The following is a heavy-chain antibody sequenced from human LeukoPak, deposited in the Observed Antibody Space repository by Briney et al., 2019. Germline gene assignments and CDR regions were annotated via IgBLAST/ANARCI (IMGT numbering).Heavy chain of an antibody. CDR3: ASSDASGYELY. CDR2: IYSGGST. CDR1: GFTVSSNY. D-gene: IGHD5-12*01. V-gene: IGHV3-53*01. Sequence: GGSLRLSCAASGFTVSSNYMSWVRQAPGKGLEWVSVIYSGGSTYYADSVKGRFTISRDNSKNTLYLQMNSLRAEDTAVYYCASSDASGYELYWGQGTLVTVSS. J-gene: IGHJ4*02.